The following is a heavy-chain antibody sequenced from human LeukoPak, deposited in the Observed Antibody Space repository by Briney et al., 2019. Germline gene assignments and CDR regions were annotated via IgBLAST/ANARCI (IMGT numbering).Heavy chain of an antibody. D-gene: IGHD1-26*01. Sequence: GGSLRLSCAASGFTVSSNYMTWVRQAPGKGLEWVTVISFDGNNKNYADSVKGRFTISRDSSKNTLYLQLNSLRAEDTAVYYCARSPGLVGANYFDYWGQGTLVTVSS. CDR2: ISFDGNNK. V-gene: IGHV3-30*03. CDR1: GFTVSSNY. CDR3: ARSPGLVGANYFDY. J-gene: IGHJ4*02.